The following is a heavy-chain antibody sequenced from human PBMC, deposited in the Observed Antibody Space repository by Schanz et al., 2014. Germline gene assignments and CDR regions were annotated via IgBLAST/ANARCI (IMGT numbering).Heavy chain of an antibody. J-gene: IGHJ4*02. D-gene: IGHD5-12*01. V-gene: IGHV1-3*04. Sequence: QVHLVQSGAAVKRPGASVKVSCKASEYSFTSYSMHWVRQAPGQRLEWMGWINTGSGDTKYSQNFRGRVTITRDTSASTAYMELSSLRSEDTAVYSCARGIGGYGANNYFDYWGQGTLVNVSS. CDR1: EYSFTSYS. CDR3: ARGIGGYGANNYFDY. CDR2: INTGSGDT.